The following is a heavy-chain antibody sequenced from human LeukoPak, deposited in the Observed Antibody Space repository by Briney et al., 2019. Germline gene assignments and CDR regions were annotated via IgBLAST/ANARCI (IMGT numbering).Heavy chain of an antibody. CDR1: GFTFNHYG. J-gene: IGHJ3*02. CDR3: ARASLWSGDLRGAPHDAFDI. CDR2: IWDDGINK. Sequence: PGGSVRLSCAASGFTFNHYGLHWVRHAPGKGLEWVAVIWDDGINKYHADSVKGRFTISRDNSKNTLYLQMNSLRAEDTAVYYCARASLWSGDLRGAPHDAFDIWGQGTLVTVSS. V-gene: IGHV3-33*01. D-gene: IGHD3-10*01.